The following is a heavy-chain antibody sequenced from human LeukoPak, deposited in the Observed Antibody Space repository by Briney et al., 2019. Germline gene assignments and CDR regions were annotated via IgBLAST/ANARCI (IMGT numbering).Heavy chain of an antibody. Sequence: GGSLRLSCAASGFTFSSYGMHWVRQAPGKGLEWVAFIRYDGSNKYYADSVKGRFTISRDNSKNTLYLQMNSLRAEDTAVYYCAKGRVVLRYFDWLPPTNWGQGTLVTVSS. CDR1: GFTFSSYG. CDR2: IRYDGSNK. D-gene: IGHD3-9*01. V-gene: IGHV3-30*02. J-gene: IGHJ4*02. CDR3: AKGRVVLRYFDWLPPTN.